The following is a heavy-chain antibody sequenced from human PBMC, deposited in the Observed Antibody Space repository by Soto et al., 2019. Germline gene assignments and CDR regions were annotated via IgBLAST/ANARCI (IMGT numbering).Heavy chain of an antibody. J-gene: IGHJ5*02. D-gene: IGHD2-15*01. V-gene: IGHV3-7*03. CDR3: ARPYCSGGSCYNWFDP. CDR2: LKQDGSQK. CDR1: GFTFNTYW. Sequence: EVQLVESGGGLVQPGGSLTVSCAASGFTFNTYWMSWVRQAPGKGLEWVANLKQDGSQKYYVDSVKGRFTIYRDNAKNSLYLQMNSLRAEDTAIYYCARPYCSGGSCYNWFDPWGQGTLVTVSS.